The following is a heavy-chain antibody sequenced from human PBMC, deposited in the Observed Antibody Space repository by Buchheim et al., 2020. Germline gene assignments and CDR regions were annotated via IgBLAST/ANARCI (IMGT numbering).Heavy chain of an antibody. CDR2: ISSSGSTI. CDR3: ARSPIIAARPNWFDP. V-gene: IGHV3-48*03. CDR1: GFTFSSYE. J-gene: IGHJ5*02. Sequence: EVQLVESGGGLVQPGGSLRLSCAASGFTFSSYEMNWVRQAPGKGLEWVSYISSSGSTIYYADSVKGRFTISRDNAKNSLYLQINSLRAEDTAVYYCARSPIIAARPNWFDPWGQGTL. D-gene: IGHD6-6*01.